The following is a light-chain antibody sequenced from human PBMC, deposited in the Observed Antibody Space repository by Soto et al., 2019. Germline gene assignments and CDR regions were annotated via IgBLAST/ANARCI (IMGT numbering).Light chain of an antibody. CDR3: CSYAGSSTFV. J-gene: IGLJ1*01. CDR1: SSDVGSYNL. CDR2: EGS. V-gene: IGLV2-23*03. Sequence: QSALTQPASVSGSPGQSITISCTGTSSDVGSYNLVSWYQQHPGKAPKLMIYEGSKRPSGVSNRFSGSKSGNTASLIISGLQAEDEADYYCCSYAGSSTFVFGTGTKVNVL.